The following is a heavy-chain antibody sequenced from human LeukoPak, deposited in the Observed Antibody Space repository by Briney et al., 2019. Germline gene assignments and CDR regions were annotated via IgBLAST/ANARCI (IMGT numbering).Heavy chain of an antibody. Sequence: SVKVSCKASGYTFTSYAISWVRQAPGQGLEWMGGIIPIFGTANYAQKFQGRVTITADESTSTAYMELSSLRSEDTAVYYCARSGATVPSYFDYWGQGTLVTVSS. J-gene: IGHJ4*02. CDR3: ARSGATVPSYFDY. CDR2: IIPIFGTA. CDR1: GYTFTSYA. D-gene: IGHD4-11*01. V-gene: IGHV1-69*13.